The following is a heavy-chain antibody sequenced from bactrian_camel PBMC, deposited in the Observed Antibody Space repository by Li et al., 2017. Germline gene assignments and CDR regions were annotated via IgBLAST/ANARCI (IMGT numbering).Heavy chain of an antibody. CDR1: GNLYSPSC. V-gene: IGHV3S53*01. CDR2: IDSAGST. J-gene: IGHJ4*01. D-gene: IGHD3*01. Sequence: HVQLVESGGGSVQAGGSLRLSCTLSGNLYSPSCIGWFRQAPLNERQVVAGIDSAGSTTYADSLKGRFSIPKDNTKNTLDLQMNNLEPDDTAMYYCAADLPFSPWISAMGLQSREYKYWGQGTQVTVS. CDR3: AADLPFSPWISAMGLQSREYKY.